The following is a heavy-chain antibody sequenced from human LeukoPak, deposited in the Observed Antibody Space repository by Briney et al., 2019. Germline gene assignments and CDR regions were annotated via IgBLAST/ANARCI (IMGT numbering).Heavy chain of an antibody. Sequence: ASVKVSCKASGYTFTSYDINWVRQATGQGLEWMGWMNPNSGNTGYAQKFQGRVTMTRNTSISTAYMELSSLRSEDTAVYYCARGGRYCSSTGCSNWFDPWGQGTLVTVSS. CDR3: ARGGRYCSSTGCSNWFDP. J-gene: IGHJ5*02. CDR1: GYTFTSYD. D-gene: IGHD2-2*01. CDR2: MNPNSGNT. V-gene: IGHV1-8*01.